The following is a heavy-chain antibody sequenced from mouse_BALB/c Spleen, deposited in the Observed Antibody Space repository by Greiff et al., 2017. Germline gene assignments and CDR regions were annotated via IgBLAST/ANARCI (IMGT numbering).Heavy chain of an antibody. J-gene: IGHJ4*01. D-gene: IGHD1-2*01. Sequence: EVMLVESGGGLVKPGGSLKLSCAASGFTFSSYAMSWVRQTPEKRLEWVASISSGGSTYYPDSVKGRFTISRDNARNILYLQMSSLRSEDTAMYYCARGRGGYDYAMDYWGQGTSVTVSS. CDR2: ISSGGST. CDR1: GFTFSSYA. CDR3: ARGRGGYDYAMDY. V-gene: IGHV5-6-5*01.